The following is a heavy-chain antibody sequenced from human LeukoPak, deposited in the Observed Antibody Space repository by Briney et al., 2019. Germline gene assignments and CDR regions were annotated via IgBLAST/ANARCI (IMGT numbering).Heavy chain of an antibody. CDR2: VYKTGHT. D-gene: IGHD6-13*01. CDR1: GGSISSYY. V-gene: IGHV4-59*12. Sequence: SETLSLTCTVSGGSISSYYWSWIRQPPGKGLEWIGFVYKTGHTNYNPSLKSRVTMSVDTSKNQFSLKLSSVTAADTAVYYCARVGAAGSMDYWGQGTLVTVSS. CDR3: ARVGAAGSMDY. J-gene: IGHJ4*02.